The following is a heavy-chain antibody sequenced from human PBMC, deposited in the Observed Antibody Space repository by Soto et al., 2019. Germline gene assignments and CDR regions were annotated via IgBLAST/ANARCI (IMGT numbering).Heavy chain of an antibody. Sequence: QVQLQESGPGLVRPSQTLSLTCTVSGGSISSEYYHWTWIRQAPGKGLEWIGYIHYSGSVHYNPSLQSRLTMSVDTSKNLFSLKLSSETAADTAVYFCAREDDGGDRDYYGLDVWGQGTTVTVSS. CDR2: IHYSGSV. D-gene: IGHD2-21*02. V-gene: IGHV4-30-4*01. J-gene: IGHJ6*02. CDR1: GGSISSEYYH. CDR3: AREDDGGDRDYYGLDV.